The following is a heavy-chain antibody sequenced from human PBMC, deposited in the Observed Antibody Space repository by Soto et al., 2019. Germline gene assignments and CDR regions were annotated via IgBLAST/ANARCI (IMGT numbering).Heavy chain of an antibody. J-gene: IGHJ4*02. D-gene: IGHD2-2*01. V-gene: IGHV4-39*01. CDR2: IYYSGST. CDR3: ASIKKVVPAATFDY. Sequence: SETLSLTCTVSGGSISSSSYYWGWIRQPPGKGLEWIGSIYYSGSTYYNPSLKSRVTISVDTSKNQFSLKLSSVTAADTAVYYCASIKKVVPAATFDYWGQGTLVTVSS. CDR1: GGSISSSSYY.